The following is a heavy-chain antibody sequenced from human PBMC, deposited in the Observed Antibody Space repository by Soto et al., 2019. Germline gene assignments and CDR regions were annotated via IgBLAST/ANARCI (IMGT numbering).Heavy chain of an antibody. D-gene: IGHD3-10*01. V-gene: IGHV3-30-3*01. CDR1: GFTFSSYA. J-gene: IGHJ4*02. Sequence: QVQLVESGGGVVQPGRSLRLSCAASGFTFSSYAMHWVRQAPGKGLEWVAVISYDGGNKYYADSVKGRFTISRDNSKNTLFLQINSLRADDTAVYCCARPDYGSGSYPDYWGQGTLVTVSS. CDR3: ARPDYGSGSYPDY. CDR2: ISYDGGNK.